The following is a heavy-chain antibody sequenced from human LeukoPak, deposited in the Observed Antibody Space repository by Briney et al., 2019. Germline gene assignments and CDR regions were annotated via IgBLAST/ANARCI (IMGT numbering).Heavy chain of an antibody. J-gene: IGHJ3*02. Sequence: GGSLRLSCAASGFTFSSYAMTWVRQAPGKGLEWVSAISGSGTSTYYADSVKGRFTISRDNSKNTLYLQMNSLRAEDTAVYCCAKGMLYYYDSSGYGAFDIWGQGTMVTVSS. CDR2: ISGSGTST. CDR1: GFTFSSYA. CDR3: AKGMLYYYDSSGYGAFDI. V-gene: IGHV3-23*01. D-gene: IGHD3-22*01.